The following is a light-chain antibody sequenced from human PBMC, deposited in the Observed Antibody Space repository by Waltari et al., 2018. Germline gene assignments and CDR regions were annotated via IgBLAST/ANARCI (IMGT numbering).Light chain of an antibody. Sequence: DIQMTQSPSSLSASIGDRVTITCRASQGLRNSLVWYQLKPGTAPKLLLSPASTLDSGVPSRFSGSGSGTVYTLTISSLQPEDLATYSCQQFYSLPYTFGQGTRLEL. CDR2: PAS. V-gene: IGKV1-NL1*01. CDR1: QGLRNS. J-gene: IGKJ2*01. CDR3: QQFYSLPYT.